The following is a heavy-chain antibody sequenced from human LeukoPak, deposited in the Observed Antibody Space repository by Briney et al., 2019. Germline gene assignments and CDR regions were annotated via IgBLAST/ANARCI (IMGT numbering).Heavy chain of an antibody. CDR2: IYHSGNT. J-gene: IGHJ3*02. CDR3: ATLSTIASAGTGEGGAFDI. V-gene: IGHV4-38-2*01. CDR1: GYSISSGYY. Sequence: SETLSRTCAVSGYSISSGYYWGWIRQPPGKGLVWIGSIYHSGNTYYNPSLKSRVTIPVDTSKNQFSLKLSSVTAADTAEYYCATLSTIASAGTGEGGAFDIWGQGTMVTVSS. D-gene: IGHD6-13*01.